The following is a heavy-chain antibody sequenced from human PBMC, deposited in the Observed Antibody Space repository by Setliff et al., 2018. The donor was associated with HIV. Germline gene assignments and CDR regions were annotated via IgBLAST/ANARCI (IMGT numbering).Heavy chain of an antibody. Sequence: SGPTLVNPTQTLTLTCNFSGFSLSTRGVGVGWIRQPPGKALEWLALIYWDDDKRYSPSLKSRLTITKDTSKNQLVLTMTNIDPVDTATYYCAQDPVAGRGRAFYYWGQGTLVTVSS. CDR1: GFSLSTRGVG. J-gene: IGHJ4*02. CDR3: AQDPVAGRGRAFYY. V-gene: IGHV2-5*02. D-gene: IGHD6-19*01. CDR2: IYWDDDK.